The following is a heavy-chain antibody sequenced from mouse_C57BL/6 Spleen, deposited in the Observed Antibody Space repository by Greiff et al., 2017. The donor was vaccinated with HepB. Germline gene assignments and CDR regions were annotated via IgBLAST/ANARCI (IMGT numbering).Heavy chain of an antibody. D-gene: IGHD2-3*01. CDR1: GYSITSGYY. CDR2: ISYDGSN. Sequence: EVKLQESGPGLVKPSQSLSLTCSVTGYSITSGYYWNWIRQFPGNKLEWMGYISYDGSNNYNPSLKNRISITRDTSKNQFFLKLNSVTTEDTATYYCARWLLRFYAMDYWGQGTSVTVSS. CDR3: ARWLLRFYAMDY. J-gene: IGHJ4*01. V-gene: IGHV3-6*01.